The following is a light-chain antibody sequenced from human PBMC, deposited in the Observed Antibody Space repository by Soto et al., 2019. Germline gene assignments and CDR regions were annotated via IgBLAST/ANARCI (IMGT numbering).Light chain of an antibody. J-gene: IGLJ2*01. Sequence: QSVLTQPASVSGSPGQSITISCTGTSSDVGGYNYVSWFQQHPGKAPKLMIYDVNTRPSGVSNRFSGSKSGNTASLTISGLRAEDEADYYCTSYTSTSTLVVLGGGTKVTVL. CDR3: TSYTSTSTLVV. CDR1: SSDVGGYNY. V-gene: IGLV2-14*03. CDR2: DVN.